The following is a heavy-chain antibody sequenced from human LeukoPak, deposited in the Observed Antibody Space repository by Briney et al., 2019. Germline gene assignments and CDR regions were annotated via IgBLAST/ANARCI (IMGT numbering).Heavy chain of an antibody. CDR1: GFTFSSYG. Sequence: PGGSLRLSCAASGFTFSSYGMHWVRQAPGKGLEWVAVISYDGSNKYYADSVKGRFTISRDNSKNTLYLQMNSLRAEDTAVYYCASGDFWSGPPRAPYYYYGMDVWGQGTTVTVSS. J-gene: IGHJ6*02. V-gene: IGHV3-30*03. CDR2: ISYDGSNK. D-gene: IGHD3-3*01. CDR3: ASGDFWSGPPRAPYYYYGMDV.